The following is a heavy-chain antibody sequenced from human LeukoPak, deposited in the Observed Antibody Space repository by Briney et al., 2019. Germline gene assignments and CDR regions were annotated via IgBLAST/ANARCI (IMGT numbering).Heavy chain of an antibody. J-gene: IGHJ6*02. D-gene: IGHD3-22*01. CDR1: GYTLTRYY. CDR2: INPKSGGT. CDR3: ARDLGYYYDSSGYYYYYGMDV. V-gene: IGHV1-2*02. Sequence: ASVKGSCKGSGYTLTRYYMHWGRQGPGQGVEWVGLINPKSGGTNYAQKFQGRVTMTRDTSISTAYMELSRLRSDDTAVYYCARDLGYYYDSSGYYYYYGMDVWGQGTTVTVSS.